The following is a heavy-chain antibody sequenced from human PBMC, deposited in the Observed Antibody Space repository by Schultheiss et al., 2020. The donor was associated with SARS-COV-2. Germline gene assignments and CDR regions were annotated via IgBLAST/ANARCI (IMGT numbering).Heavy chain of an antibody. V-gene: IGHV4-31*03. D-gene: IGHD3-16*01. CDR3: ARDRLHLGESGGLDV. CDR1: GGSIRSGGFY. Sequence: SETLSLTCSVSGGSIRSGGFYWSWIRQHPGKGLEWIGYINNRGDTYYNPSLKSRIVISVDTSTNQFSLKLSSMTAADTAVYYCARDRLHLGESGGLDVWGQGTTVTVSS. CDR2: INNRGDT. J-gene: IGHJ6*02.